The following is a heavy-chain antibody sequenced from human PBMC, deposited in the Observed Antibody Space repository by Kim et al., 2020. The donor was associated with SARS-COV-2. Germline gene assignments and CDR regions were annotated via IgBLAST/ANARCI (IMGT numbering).Heavy chain of an antibody. CDR2: IYYSGST. Sequence: SETLSLTCTVSGGSISSYYWSWIRQPPGKGLEWIGYIYYSGSTNSNPSLKSRVTISVDTSKNQFSLKLSSVTAADTAVYYCARGWYWRSTSCYTYYYYYMDVGGKGTGDTVSS. CDR3: ARGWYWRSTSCYTYYYYYMDV. V-gene: IGHV4-59*01. CDR1: GGSISSYY. D-gene: IGHD2-2*02. J-gene: IGHJ6*03.